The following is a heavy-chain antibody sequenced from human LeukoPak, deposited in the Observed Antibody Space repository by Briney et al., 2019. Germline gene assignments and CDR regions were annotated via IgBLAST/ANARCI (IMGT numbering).Heavy chain of an antibody. Sequence: SVKVSCKASGGTFSSYAISWVRQAPGQGLEWMGGIIPIFGTANYAQKFQGRVTITTDESTSTAYMELRSLRSDDTAVYYCASFYDPIAAADIWGQGTMVTVSS. CDR2: IIPIFGTA. CDR3: ASFYDPIAAADI. D-gene: IGHD6-13*01. CDR1: GGTFSSYA. J-gene: IGHJ3*02. V-gene: IGHV1-69*05.